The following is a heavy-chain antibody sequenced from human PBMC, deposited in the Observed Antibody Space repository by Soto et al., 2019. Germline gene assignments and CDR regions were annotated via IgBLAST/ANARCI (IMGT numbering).Heavy chain of an antibody. J-gene: IGHJ4*02. D-gene: IGHD4-17*01. Sequence: GGSLRLSCAASGFTFSSYAMSWVRQAPGKGLEWVSAISGSGGSTYYADSVKGRFTISRDNSKNTLYLQMNSLRAEDTAVYYCAKGSYPGGVGVTITFDYWGQGTLVTVSS. CDR2: ISGSGGST. V-gene: IGHV3-23*01. CDR3: AKGSYPGGVGVTITFDY. CDR1: GFTFSSYA.